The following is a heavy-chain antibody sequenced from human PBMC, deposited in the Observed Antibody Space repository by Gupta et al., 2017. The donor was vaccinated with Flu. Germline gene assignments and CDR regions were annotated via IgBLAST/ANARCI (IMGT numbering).Heavy chain of an antibody. V-gene: IGHV3-21*02. CDR1: GFTFSSYN. CDR2: ISSSSSYI. Sequence: EVQLVESGGGLVKPGGSLRLSCAASGFTFSSYNMNWVRQAPGKGLEWVSSISSSSSYIYYADSVKGRFTISRDNAKNSLYLQMNSLRAEDTAVYYCARGVVVPATIGGVDYWGQGTLVTVSS. D-gene: IGHD2-2*02. J-gene: IGHJ4*02. CDR3: ARGVVVPATIGGVDY.